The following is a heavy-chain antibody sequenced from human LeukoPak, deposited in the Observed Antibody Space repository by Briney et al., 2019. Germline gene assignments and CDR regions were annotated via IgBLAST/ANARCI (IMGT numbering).Heavy chain of an antibody. D-gene: IGHD1-26*01. CDR3: ARVGGNYYPPNYYMDV. J-gene: IGHJ6*03. CDR2: IYHSGLT. Sequence: PSETLSLTCTVSGYSISSGYYWGWIRQPPGKGLEWIASIYHSGLTYYNPSLNSRVTISVDTSKNQFSLKLTSVTAADTAVYYCARVGGNYYPPNYYMDVWGKGTSVTVSS. V-gene: IGHV4-38-2*02. CDR1: GYSISSGYY.